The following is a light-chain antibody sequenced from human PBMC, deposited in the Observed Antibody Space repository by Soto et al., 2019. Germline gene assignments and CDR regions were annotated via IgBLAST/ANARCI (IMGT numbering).Light chain of an antibody. CDR3: GTWVTSLSVGHV. CDR2: DNN. J-gene: IGLJ1*01. V-gene: IGLV1-51*01. Sequence: QSVLTQPPSVSAAPGQKVTISCSGSSSNVGNNYVSWYQQLPGTAPKLLIYDNNKRPSGIPDQFSGSKSGTSATLAITGLQTGDEADYYCGTWVTSLSVGHVFGTGTKVTVL. CDR1: SSNVGNNY.